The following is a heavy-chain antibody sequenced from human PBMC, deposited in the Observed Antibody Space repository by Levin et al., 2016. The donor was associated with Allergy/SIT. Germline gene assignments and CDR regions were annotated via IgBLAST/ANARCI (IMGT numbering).Heavy chain of an antibody. CDR2: IDPSDSYT. J-gene: IGHJ4*02. D-gene: IGHD5-18*01. V-gene: IGHV5-10-1*01. CDR3: ARDVDTAMVCYFDY. CDR1: GYSFTSYW. Sequence: KVSCKGSGYSFTSYWISWVRQMPGKGLEWMGRIDPSDSYTNYSPSFQGHVTISADKSISTAYLQWSSLKASDTAMYYCARDVDTAMVCYFDYWGQGTLVTSPQ.